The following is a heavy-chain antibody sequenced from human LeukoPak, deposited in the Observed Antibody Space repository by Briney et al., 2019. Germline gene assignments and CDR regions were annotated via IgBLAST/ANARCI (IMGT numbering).Heavy chain of an antibody. CDR3: TGNYYGSGSYADFDY. D-gene: IGHD3-10*01. Sequence: GGSLRLSCAASGFTFSSYSMNWVRQAPGKGLEWVSSISSSSSYICYTDSVKGRFTISRDNAKKSLYLQMDSLKTEDTAVYYCTGNYYGSGSYADFDYWGQGTLVTVSS. J-gene: IGHJ4*02. V-gene: IGHV3-21*04. CDR2: ISSSSSYI. CDR1: GFTFSSYS.